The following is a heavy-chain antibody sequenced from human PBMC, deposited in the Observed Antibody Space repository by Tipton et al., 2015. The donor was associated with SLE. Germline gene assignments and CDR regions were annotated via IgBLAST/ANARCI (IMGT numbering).Heavy chain of an antibody. CDR2: VSDSGIT. D-gene: IGHD4-23*01. J-gene: IGHJ6*02. Sequence: TLSLTCTVSGGSINSPTYYWSWIRQPPGKGLEWIGYVSDSGITNYNPSLKSRVTISLDTSKKQFSLKLSSVTAADTAVYYCARTVTPRILYYYGLDVWGQGTTVTVSS. V-gene: IGHV4-61*01. CDR1: GGSINSPTYY. CDR3: ARTVTPRILYYYGLDV.